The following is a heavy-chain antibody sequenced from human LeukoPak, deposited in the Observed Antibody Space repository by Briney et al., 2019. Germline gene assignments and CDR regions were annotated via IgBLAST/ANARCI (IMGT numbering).Heavy chain of an antibody. Sequence: GGSLRLSCAVSGITLSNYGMSWVRQAPGKGLEWVSSISSSSSYIYYADSVKGRFTISRDNAKNSLYLQMNSLRAEDTAVYYCARDQRYSSSWYGGWGQGTLVTVSS. J-gene: IGHJ4*02. V-gene: IGHV3-21*01. CDR1: GITLSNYG. CDR3: ARDQRYSSSWYGG. CDR2: ISSSSSYI. D-gene: IGHD6-13*01.